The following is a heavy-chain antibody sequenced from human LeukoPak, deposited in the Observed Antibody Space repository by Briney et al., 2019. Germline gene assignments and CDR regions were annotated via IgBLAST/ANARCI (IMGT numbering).Heavy chain of an antibody. CDR3: ASFYGDYVGDAFDI. CDR1: GGSITSYY. J-gene: IGHJ3*02. D-gene: IGHD4-17*01. CDR2: VSDGGRT. Sequence: SETLSLTCSVSGGSITSYYWSWIRQPPGKGLEWIGHVSDGGRTNYSPSLRSRVSISVDTSKNQFSLKLNSVTAADTAVYFCASFYGDYVGDAFDIWGQGTMVTVSS. V-gene: IGHV4-59*01.